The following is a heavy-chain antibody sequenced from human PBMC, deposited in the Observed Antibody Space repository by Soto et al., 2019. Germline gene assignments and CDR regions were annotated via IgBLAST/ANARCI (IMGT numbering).Heavy chain of an antibody. V-gene: IGHV1-69*13. CDR1: GGTFSSYA. J-gene: IGHJ6*02. Sequence: SVKVSCKASGGTFSSYAISWVRQAPGQGLEWMGGIIPIFGTANYAQKFQGRVTITADESTSTAYMELSSLRSEDTAVYYCASQGYCISTSCYRDDYSSYYYGMDVWGQGTTVTVSS. CDR3: ASQGYCISTSCYRDDYSSYYYGMDV. D-gene: IGHD2-2*02. CDR2: IIPIFGTA.